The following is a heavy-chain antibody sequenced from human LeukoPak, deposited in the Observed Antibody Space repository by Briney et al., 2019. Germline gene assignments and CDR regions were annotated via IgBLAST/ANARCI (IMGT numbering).Heavy chain of an antibody. CDR3: ARSGSYYVPTDDY. Sequence: GASVKVSCKASGYTFTSYAMHWVRQAPGQRLEWMGWINAGNGNTKYSQKFQGRVTITRDTSASTVYMELSSLRSEDTAVYYCARSGSYYVPTDDYWGQGTLVTVSS. CDR2: INAGNGNT. D-gene: IGHD1-26*01. V-gene: IGHV1-3*01. CDR1: GYTFTSYA. J-gene: IGHJ4*02.